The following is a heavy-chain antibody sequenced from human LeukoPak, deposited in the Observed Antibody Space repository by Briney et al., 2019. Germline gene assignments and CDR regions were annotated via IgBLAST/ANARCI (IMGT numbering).Heavy chain of an antibody. J-gene: IGHJ4*02. CDR2: IKQDGSKK. D-gene: IGHD6-13*01. Sequence: PGGSLRLSCVASGFPFSSYWMTWVRQAPGKGLEWVANIKQDGSKKSYVDSVKGRFTISRDNAKNSLYLQMNSLRAEDTAVYYCARVAAAGRAYWGQGTLVTVSS. CDR1: GFPFSSYW. CDR3: ARVAAAGRAY. V-gene: IGHV3-7*01.